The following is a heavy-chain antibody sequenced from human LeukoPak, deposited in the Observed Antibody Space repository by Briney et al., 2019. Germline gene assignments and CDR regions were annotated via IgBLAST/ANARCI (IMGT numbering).Heavy chain of an antibody. J-gene: IGHJ4*02. Sequence: GGSLRLSCAASGFTFSSYSMNWVRQAPGEGLEWVSSISNRSSYIYYADSVKGRFTISRDNAKNSLYPQMNSLRAEDTAVYYCAREGDYGDYLFDYWGQGTLATVSS. CDR3: AREGDYGDYLFDY. CDR2: ISNRSSYI. V-gene: IGHV3-21*01. CDR1: GFTFSSYS. D-gene: IGHD4-17*01.